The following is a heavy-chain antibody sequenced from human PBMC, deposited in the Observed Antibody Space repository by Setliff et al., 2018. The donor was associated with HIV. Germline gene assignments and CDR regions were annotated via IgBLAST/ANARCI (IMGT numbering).Heavy chain of an antibody. V-gene: IGHV3-23*01. CDR1: GFTFSNYA. D-gene: IGHD1-26*01. Sequence: GGSLRLSCAASGFTFSNYAMSWIRQAPGEGLEWVSAILSTGERTFYADSVKGRFTISRDNSKNSLYLQMNSLRAEDMAFYYCAKAKWELSDSPFFDYWGQGTLVTVSS. J-gene: IGHJ4*02. CDR2: ILSTGERT. CDR3: AKAKWELSDSPFFDY.